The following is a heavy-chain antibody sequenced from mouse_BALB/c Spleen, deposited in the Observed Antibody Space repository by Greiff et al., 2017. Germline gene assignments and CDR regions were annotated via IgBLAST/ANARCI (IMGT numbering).Heavy chain of an antibody. CDR3: ASPYYGEGYFDY. V-gene: IGHV2-9*02. D-gene: IGHD1-2*01. CDR2: IWAGGST. Sequence: VQGVESGPGLVAPSQSLSITCTVSGFSLTSYGVHWVRQPPGKGLEWLGVIWAGGSTNYNSALMSRLSISKDNSKSQVFLKMNSLQTDDTAMYYSASPYYGEGYFDYWGQGTTLTVSS. J-gene: IGHJ2*01. CDR1: GFSLTSYG.